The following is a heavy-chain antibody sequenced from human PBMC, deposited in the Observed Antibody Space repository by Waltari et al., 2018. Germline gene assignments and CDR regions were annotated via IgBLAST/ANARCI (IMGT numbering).Heavy chain of an antibody. CDR1: GGSFSGYY. CDR3: AREGPNWGEANFDY. CDR2: INHSGST. V-gene: IGHV4-34*01. J-gene: IGHJ4*02. D-gene: IGHD7-27*01. Sequence: QVQLQQWGAGLLKPSETLSLTCAVYGGSFSGYYCSWIRQPPGKGLEWIGEINHSGSTNYNPSLKSRVTISVDTSNNQFSLKLSSVTAADTAVYYCAREGPNWGEANFDYWGQGTLVTVSS.